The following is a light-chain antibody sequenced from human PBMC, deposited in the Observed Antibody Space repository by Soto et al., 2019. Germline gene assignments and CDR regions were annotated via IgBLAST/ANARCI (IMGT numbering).Light chain of an antibody. Sequence: QSVLTQPPSVSEAPGQRVTISCTGSSSNIGAGYEAHWYQQVPGTAPKLLIYENNNRPSGVPDRFYGAKSGTSASLAITGLQAEHEAEYYCHSYDRRLSGYVFGTGTKLTVL. CDR1: SSNIGAGYE. CDR2: ENN. J-gene: IGLJ1*01. CDR3: HSYDRRLSGYV. V-gene: IGLV1-40*01.